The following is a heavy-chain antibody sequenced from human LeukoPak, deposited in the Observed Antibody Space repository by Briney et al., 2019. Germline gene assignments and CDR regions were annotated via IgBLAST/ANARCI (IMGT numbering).Heavy chain of an antibody. CDR3: ARGPPNWGYDY. J-gene: IGHJ4*02. CDR2: MSPNSGNT. V-gene: IGHV1-8*01. Sequence: ASVKVSCKTSGYTFTNYDINWVRQATGQGLEWMGWMSPNSGNTGYAQKFQGRVTMTRDTSIRTAYMELSSLRSEDTAVYYCARGPPNWGYDYWGPGTLVTVSS. D-gene: IGHD7-27*01. CDR1: GYTFTNYD.